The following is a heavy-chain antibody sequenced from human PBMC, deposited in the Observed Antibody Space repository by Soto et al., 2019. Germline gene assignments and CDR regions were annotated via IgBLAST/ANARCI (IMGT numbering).Heavy chain of an antibody. Sequence: QITLKESGPTLVKPTQTLTLTCTFSGFSLSSNGVGVGWIRQPPGKALEWLALIYWDDSKHYSPSLKSRLTIHKDTSRNQVVLTMTNMDPVDTATYYWAKKGGGDYILGYWGQGTLVTVSS. V-gene: IGHV2-5*02. CDR3: AKKGGGDYILGY. D-gene: IGHD4-17*01. J-gene: IGHJ4*02. CDR2: IYWDDSK. CDR1: GFSLSSNGVG.